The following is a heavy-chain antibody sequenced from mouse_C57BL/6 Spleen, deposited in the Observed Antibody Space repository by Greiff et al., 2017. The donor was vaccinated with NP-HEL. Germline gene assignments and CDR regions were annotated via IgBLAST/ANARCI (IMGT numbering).Heavy chain of an antibody. J-gene: IGHJ2*01. CDR2: FYPGSGSI. V-gene: IGHV1-62-2*01. CDR3: ARHPHYYGSSYYFDY. CDR1: GYTFTEYT. D-gene: IGHD1-1*01. Sequence: QVQLQQSGAELVKPGASVKLSCKASGYTFTEYTIHWVKQRSGQGLEWIGWFYPGSGSIKYNEKFKDKATLTADKSSSTVYMELSSLTAEDAAVYFCARHPHYYGSSYYFDYWGQGTTLTVSS.